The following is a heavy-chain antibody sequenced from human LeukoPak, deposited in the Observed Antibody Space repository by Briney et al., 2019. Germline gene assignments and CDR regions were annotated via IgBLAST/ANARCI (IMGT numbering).Heavy chain of an antibody. CDR2: IYYSGST. CDR3: ARGTGGYDSSGYYFPFDY. D-gene: IGHD3-22*01. Sequence: SETLSLTCTVSGGSISSYYWSWIRQPPGKGLEWIGYIYYSGSTYYNPSLKSRVTISADTSKNQFSLKLSSVTAADTAVYYCARGTGGYDSSGYYFPFDYWGQGTLVTVSS. CDR1: GGSISSYY. V-gene: IGHV4-59*12. J-gene: IGHJ4*02.